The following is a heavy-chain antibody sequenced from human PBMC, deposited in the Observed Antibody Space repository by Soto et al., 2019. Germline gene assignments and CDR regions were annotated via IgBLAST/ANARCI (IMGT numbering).Heavy chain of an antibody. CDR3: ARDSPYSSGWYYFDY. Sequence: GGSLRLSCAASGFTVSSNYMSWVRQAPGKGLEWVSVIYSGGSTYYVDSVKGRFTISRDNSKNTLYLQMNSLRAEDTAVYYCARDSPYSSGWYYFDYWGQGTLVTVSS. J-gene: IGHJ4*02. CDR2: IYSGGST. D-gene: IGHD6-19*01. V-gene: IGHV3-53*01. CDR1: GFTVSSNY.